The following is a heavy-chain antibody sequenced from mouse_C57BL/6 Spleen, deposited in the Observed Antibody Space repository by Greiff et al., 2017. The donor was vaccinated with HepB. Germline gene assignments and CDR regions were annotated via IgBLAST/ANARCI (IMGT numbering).Heavy chain of an antibody. D-gene: IGHD1-1*01. CDR3: TRGDLLNHHY. CDR2: IDPETGGT. V-gene: IGHV1-15*01. J-gene: IGHJ2*01. CDR1: GYTFTDYE. Sequence: QVQLQQSGAELVRPGASVTLSCKASGYTFTDYEMHWVKQTPVHGLEWIGAIDPETGGTAYNQKFKGKAILTADKSSSTAYMELRSLTSEDSAIYYCTRGDLLNHHYWGQGTTLTVSS.